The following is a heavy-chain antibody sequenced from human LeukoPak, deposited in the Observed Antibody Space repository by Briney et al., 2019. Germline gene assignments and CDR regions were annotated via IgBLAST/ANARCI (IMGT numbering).Heavy chain of an antibody. CDR2: IIPLFDTA. CDR3: AKSDLNYGGNPDY. Sequence: SVKVSCKASGGTFSNYAISWVRQAPGQGLEWMGGIIPLFDTADYAQKFQGRLTITADESTSTAYMELSSLRPEDTAVYYCAKSDLNYGGNPDYWGQGTLVTVSS. D-gene: IGHD4-23*01. J-gene: IGHJ4*02. CDR1: GGTFSNYA. V-gene: IGHV1-69*13.